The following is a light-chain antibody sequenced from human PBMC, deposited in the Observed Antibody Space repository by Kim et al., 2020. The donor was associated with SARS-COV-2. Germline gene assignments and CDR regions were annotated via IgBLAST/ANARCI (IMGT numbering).Light chain of an antibody. CDR3: QQYNNWPRT. CDR1: QTVGRN. J-gene: IGKJ1*01. V-gene: IGKV3-15*01. Sequence: VSPEERATLACRASQTVGRNLVWYQQKPGQSPRLLIFAASTRATGIPVRFGGSGSGTEFTLTISSLQSEDFAVYYCQQYNNWPRTFGQGTKVDIK. CDR2: AAS.